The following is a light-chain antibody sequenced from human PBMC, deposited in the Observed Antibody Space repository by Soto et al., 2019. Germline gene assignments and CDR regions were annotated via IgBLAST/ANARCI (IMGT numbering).Light chain of an antibody. CDR3: NSLTSSNTLPYV. CDR1: NSDIGSYNY. V-gene: IGLV2-14*01. J-gene: IGLJ1*01. Sequence: QSVLTQPASVSGSSGQSITISCSGTNSDIGSYNYVSWYLQHPGKAPKLIVFEVSNRPSGISDRFSGSKSGNTAYLTISGLQTEDEAVYYCNSLTSSNTLPYVFGTGTKATVL. CDR2: EVS.